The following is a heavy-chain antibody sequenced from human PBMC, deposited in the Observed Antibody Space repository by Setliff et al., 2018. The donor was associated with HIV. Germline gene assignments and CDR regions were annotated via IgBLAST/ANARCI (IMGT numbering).Heavy chain of an antibody. D-gene: IGHD3-22*01. Sequence: ASVKVSCKASGYTFTSYAMHWVRQAPGQRLEWMGWINAGNGNTKYSQEFQGRVTITRDTSASTAYMELSSLRSEDMAVYYCASATNYYDSSNSYMDVWGKGTTVTVSS. V-gene: IGHV1-3*03. CDR1: GYTFTSYA. CDR3: ASATNYYDSSNSYMDV. J-gene: IGHJ6*03. CDR2: INAGNGNT.